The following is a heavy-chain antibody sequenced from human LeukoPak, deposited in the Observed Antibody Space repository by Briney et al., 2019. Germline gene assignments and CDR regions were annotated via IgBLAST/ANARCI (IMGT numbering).Heavy chain of an antibody. V-gene: IGHV3-21*01. CDR2: ISSSSSYI. CDR1: GFTFSSYS. J-gene: IGHJ3*02. CDR3: ARAGGYEKIPYDI. D-gene: IGHD5-12*01. Sequence: PGGSLRLSCAASGFTFSSYSMNWVRQAPGKGLEWVSSISSSSSYIYYADSVKGRFTISRDNAKNSLYLQMNSLRAEDTAVYYCARAGGYEKIPYDIWGQGTMVTVSS.